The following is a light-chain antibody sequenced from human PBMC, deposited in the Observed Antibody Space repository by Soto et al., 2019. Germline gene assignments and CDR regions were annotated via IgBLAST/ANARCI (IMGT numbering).Light chain of an antibody. J-gene: IGKJ3*01. V-gene: IGKV3-11*01. CDR1: QSVSSY. CDR2: DAS. CDR3: QQRTNWPLT. Sequence: EIVLTQSPATLSLSPGERATLSCRASQSVSSYLAWYQQKPGQAPRLLIYDASNRATGIPARFSGSGSETEFTLTITSLQPEDFAVYYCQQRTNWPLTFGPGTKVDIK.